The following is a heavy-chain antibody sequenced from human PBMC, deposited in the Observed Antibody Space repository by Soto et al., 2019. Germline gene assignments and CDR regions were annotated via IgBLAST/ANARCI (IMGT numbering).Heavy chain of an antibody. V-gene: IGHV3-48*02. CDR3: ARGWDFWSGYYPYFDY. CDR1: GFTFSSYS. CDR2: ISSSSSTI. Sequence: GGSLRISCAASGFTFSSYSMNWVRQAPGKGLEWVSYISSSSSTIYYADSVKGRFTISRDNAKNSLYLQMNSLRDEDTAVYYCARGWDFWSGYYPYFDYWGQGTLVTVSP. J-gene: IGHJ4*02. D-gene: IGHD3-3*01.